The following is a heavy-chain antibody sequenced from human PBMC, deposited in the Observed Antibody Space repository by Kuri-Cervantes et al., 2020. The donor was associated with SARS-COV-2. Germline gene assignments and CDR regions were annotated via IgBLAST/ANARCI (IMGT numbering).Heavy chain of an antibody. V-gene: IGHV4-39*01. CDR2: IYYDGRT. CDR3: ARHDY. Sequence: SETLSLTCTVSGGSISSGGYYWGWIRQPPGKGLEFIGTIYYDGRTYYNTSLKSRVTISVDTSKNQFSLELSSVTAADTAVYYCARHDYWGQGTLVTVSS. J-gene: IGHJ4*02. CDR1: GGSISSGGYY.